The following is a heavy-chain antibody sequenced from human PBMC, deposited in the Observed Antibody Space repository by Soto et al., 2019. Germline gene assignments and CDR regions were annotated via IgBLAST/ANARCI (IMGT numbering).Heavy chain of an antibody. Sequence: GGSLRLSCAASGFTFSNAWMSWVRQAPGKGLEWVGRIKSKTDGGTTDYAAPVKGRFTISRDDSKNTLYLQMNSLKTEDIAVYYCTTGEVKRNTRPLKKYDFWSGYYDYWGQGTLVTVSS. J-gene: IGHJ4*02. D-gene: IGHD3-3*01. V-gene: IGHV3-15*01. CDR3: TTGEVKRNTRPLKKYDFWSGYYDY. CDR1: GFTFSNAW. CDR2: IKSKTDGGTT.